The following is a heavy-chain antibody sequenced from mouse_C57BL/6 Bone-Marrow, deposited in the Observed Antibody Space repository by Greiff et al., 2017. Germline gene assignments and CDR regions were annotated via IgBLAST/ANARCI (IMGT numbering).Heavy chain of an antibody. CDR2: IYPGSGNT. J-gene: IGHJ2*01. D-gene: IGHD2-14*01. CDR1: GYSFTSYY. Sequence: QVQLQQSGPELVKPGASVKISCKASGYSFTSYYIHWVKQRPGQGLEWIGWIYPGSGNTKYNEKFKGKATLTADTSSSTAYMHLSSLTSEDSSVYYCAGEVQYYFDYWGQGTTLTVSA. V-gene: IGHV1-66*01. CDR3: AGEVQYYFDY.